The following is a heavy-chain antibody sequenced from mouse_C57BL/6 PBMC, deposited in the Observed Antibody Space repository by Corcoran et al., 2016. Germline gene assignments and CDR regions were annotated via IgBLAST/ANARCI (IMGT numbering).Heavy chain of an antibody. D-gene: IGHD2-2*01. CDR3: SPSTMVTTDWYFDV. CDR1: GFNIKDYY. Sequence: EVQLQQSGAELVKPGASVKLSCTASGFNIKDYYMHWVRQRTEQGLEWIGRIDPEDGETKYAPKFHDKATITADTSSNKAYLQLSSLTSDDTAVYYCSPSTMVTTDWYFDVLGTGTTFTASS. V-gene: IGHV14-2*01. CDR2: IDPEDGET. J-gene: IGHJ1*03.